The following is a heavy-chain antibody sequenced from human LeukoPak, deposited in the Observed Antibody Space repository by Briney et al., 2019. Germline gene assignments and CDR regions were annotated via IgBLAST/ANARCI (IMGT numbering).Heavy chain of an antibody. Sequence: ASVKVSCKTSGYTLTTYGISWVRQAPGQGLEWMGWISAYNGNTNYAQKLQGRVTMTTDTSTSTAYMELRSLRSDDTAVYYCARVSPPWYCSGGSCSNYFDYWGQGTLVTVSS. CDR2: ISAYNGNT. V-gene: IGHV1-18*01. J-gene: IGHJ4*02. D-gene: IGHD2-15*01. CDR3: ARVSPPWYCSGGSCSNYFDY. CDR1: GYTLTTYG.